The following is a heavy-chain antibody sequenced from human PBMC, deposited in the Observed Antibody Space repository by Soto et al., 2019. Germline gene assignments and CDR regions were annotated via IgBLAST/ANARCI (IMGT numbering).Heavy chain of an antibody. CDR1: GASFGGYY. CDR2: ITHTGGT. CDR3: ARVGRAIRGIITYDY. V-gene: IGHV4-34*01. J-gene: IGHJ4*02. Sequence: SETLSLTCAVYGASFGGYYWNWIRQPPGKGLEWIGDITHTGGTNYNPSLKGRVTISIDKSKSQFSLNLTSVTAADTAVYYCARVGRAIRGIITYDYWGPGTLVT. D-gene: IGHD3-10*01.